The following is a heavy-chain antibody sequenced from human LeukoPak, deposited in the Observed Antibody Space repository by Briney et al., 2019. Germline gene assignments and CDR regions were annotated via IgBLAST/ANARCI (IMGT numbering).Heavy chain of an antibody. J-gene: IGHJ6*02. V-gene: IGHV4-59*08. Sequence: PSETLSLTCTVSGGSISSYYWSCIRQPPGKGLEWIGYIYYSGSTNYNPSLKSRVTISVDTSKNQFSLKLSSVTAADTAVYYCARLLCSSTSCYSPYYYYGMDVWGQGTTVTVSS. D-gene: IGHD2-2*02. CDR3: ARLLCSSTSCYSPYYYYGMDV. CDR1: GGSISSYY. CDR2: IYYSGST.